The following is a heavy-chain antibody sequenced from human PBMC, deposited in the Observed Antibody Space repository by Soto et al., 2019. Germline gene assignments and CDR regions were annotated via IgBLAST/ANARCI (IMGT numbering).Heavy chain of an antibody. D-gene: IGHD5-12*01. CDR3: ARLRGYSGYGEIDY. CDR1: GGSISSSNW. CDR2: IYHSGST. Sequence: QVQLQESGPGLVKPSGTLSLTCAVSGGSISSSNWWSWVRQPPGKGLEWIGEIYHSGSTNYNPSRKSGVTISVDKSKDQFSVKLTSVTAADTAVYYCARLRGYSGYGEIDYWGQGTLVTVSS. V-gene: IGHV4-4*02. J-gene: IGHJ4*02.